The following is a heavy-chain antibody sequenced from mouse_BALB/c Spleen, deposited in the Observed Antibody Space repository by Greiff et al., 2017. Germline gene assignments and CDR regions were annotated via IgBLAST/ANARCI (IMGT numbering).Heavy chain of an antibody. Sequence: DVKLVESGGDLVKPGGSLKLSCAASGFTFSSYGMSWVRQTPDKRLEWVATISSGGSYTYYPDSVKGRFTISRDNAKNTLYLQMSSLKSEDTAMYYCARYGNYAWFAYWGQGTLVTVSA. CDR1: GFTFSSYG. V-gene: IGHV5-6*02. CDR3: ARYGNYAWFAY. CDR2: ISSGGSYT. J-gene: IGHJ3*01. D-gene: IGHD2-1*01.